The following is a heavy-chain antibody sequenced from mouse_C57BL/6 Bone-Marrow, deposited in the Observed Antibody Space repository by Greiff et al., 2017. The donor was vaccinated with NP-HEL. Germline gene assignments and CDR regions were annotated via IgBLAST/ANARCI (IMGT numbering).Heavy chain of an antibody. J-gene: IGHJ3*01. D-gene: IGHD2-5*01. Sequence: EVKLMESGGGLVKPGGSLKLSCAASGFTFSDYGMHWVRQAPEKGLEWVAYISSGSSTIYYADTVKGRFTISRDNAKNTLFLQMTSLRSEDTVMYYCARAGSNYPFAYWGQGTLVTVSA. CDR2: ISSGSSTI. CDR1: GFTFSDYG. CDR3: ARAGSNYPFAY. V-gene: IGHV5-17*01.